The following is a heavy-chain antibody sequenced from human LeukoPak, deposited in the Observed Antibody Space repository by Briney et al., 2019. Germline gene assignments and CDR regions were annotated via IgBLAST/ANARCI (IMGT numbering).Heavy chain of an antibody. Sequence: SETLSLTCTVSGGSISSYYWSWIRQPPGKGLEWIGYMSYSGITNYNPPLKSRVIISLDTSKNQFSLKLTSVTAADTAVYYCARRDHGDYGGAFDIWGQGTMVTVSS. CDR3: ARRDHGDYGGAFDI. J-gene: IGHJ3*02. CDR1: GGSISSYY. D-gene: IGHD4-17*01. V-gene: IGHV4-59*08. CDR2: MSYSGIT.